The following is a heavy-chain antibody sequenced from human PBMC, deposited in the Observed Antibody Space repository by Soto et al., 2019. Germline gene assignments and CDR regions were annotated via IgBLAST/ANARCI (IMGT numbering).Heavy chain of an antibody. Sequence: SETLSLTCPVSGGSISSYYWSWIRQPPGKGLEWIGYIYYSGSTNYNPSLKSRVTISVDTSKNQFSLKLSSVTAADTAVYYCGRLKLEYYDFWSGYFAVWGKGTTVTVSS. CDR1: GGSISSYY. CDR2: IYYSGST. CDR3: GRLKLEYYDFWSGYFAV. D-gene: IGHD3-3*01. J-gene: IGHJ6*04. V-gene: IGHV4-59*08.